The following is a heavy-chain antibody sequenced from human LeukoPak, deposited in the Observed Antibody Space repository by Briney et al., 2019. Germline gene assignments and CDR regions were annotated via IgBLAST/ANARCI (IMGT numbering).Heavy chain of an antibody. Sequence: ASVKVSCKVSGYTLTELSMHWVRQAPGKGLEWMGGFDPEDGETIYAQKFQGRVTMTEDTSTDTAYMEPSSLRSEDTAVYYCATSKGLLLSLDYWGQGTLVTVSS. CDR2: FDPEDGET. CDR3: ATSKGLLLSLDY. V-gene: IGHV1-24*01. D-gene: IGHD2-21*02. CDR1: GYTLTELS. J-gene: IGHJ4*02.